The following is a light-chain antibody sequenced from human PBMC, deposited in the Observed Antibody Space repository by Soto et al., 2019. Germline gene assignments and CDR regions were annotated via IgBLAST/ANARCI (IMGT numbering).Light chain of an antibody. Sequence: EIVMTQSPATLSVSPGERATLSCRASQSVSSNLACYQQKPGQAPRLLIYGASTRATGIPARFSGSGSGTDFTHTISSLEPEDFAVYYCQQRSNWPITFGQGTRLEIK. J-gene: IGKJ5*01. CDR1: QSVSSN. V-gene: IGKV3-11*01. CDR2: GAS. CDR3: QQRSNWPIT.